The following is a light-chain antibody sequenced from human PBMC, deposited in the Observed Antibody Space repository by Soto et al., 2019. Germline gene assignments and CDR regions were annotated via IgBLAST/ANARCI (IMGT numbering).Light chain of an antibody. V-gene: IGKV1-39*01. CDR3: QQSYNAPRT. J-gene: IGKJ1*01. Sequence: DIQITQSPSSLSSSLVYIVTITFLASQSISSYLNWYQHKPGKAPNLLIHAASNLQTGVPSRFSGSGSGTDFTLTISSLQPEDFATYYCQQSYNAPRTFGQGTKVDIK. CDR2: AAS. CDR1: QSISSY.